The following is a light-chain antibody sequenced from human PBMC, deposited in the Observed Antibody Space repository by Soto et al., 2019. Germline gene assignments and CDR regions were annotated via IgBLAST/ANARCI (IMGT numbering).Light chain of an antibody. CDR3: QSSDSSLSGWV. J-gene: IGLJ2*01. CDR2: GDN. CDR1: RSNIGAGYD. V-gene: IGLV1-40*01. Sequence: QSVLTQPPSVSGAPGQRLTISCTGSRSNIGAGYDVHWYQHLPGAAPKLLIYGDNNWPSGVPDRFSGSKSGTSASLAITGVQAEDEADYYCQSSDSSLSGWVFGGGTKVTVL.